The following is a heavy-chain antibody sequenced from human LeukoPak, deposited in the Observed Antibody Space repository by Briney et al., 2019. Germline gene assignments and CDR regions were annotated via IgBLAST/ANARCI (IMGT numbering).Heavy chain of an antibody. CDR2: IWYDGSNK. CDR1: GFTFSSYG. V-gene: IGHV3-33*08. J-gene: IGHJ4*02. Sequence: GGSLRLSCAASGFTFSSYGIHWVRQAPGKGLEWVAVIWYDGSNKYYADSVKGRFTISRDNSKNTLYLQMNSLRAEDTAVYYCARARQQLVNGALDYWGQGTLVTVSS. CDR3: ARARQQLVNGALDY. D-gene: IGHD6-13*01.